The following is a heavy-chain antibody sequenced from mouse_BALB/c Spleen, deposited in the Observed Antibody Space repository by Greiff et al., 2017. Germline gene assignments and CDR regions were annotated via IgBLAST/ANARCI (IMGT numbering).Heavy chain of an antibody. CDR1: GYSFTGYF. CDR3: AREKRYYGSSYYFDY. V-gene: IGHV1-20*02. CDR2: INPYNGDT. J-gene: IGHJ2*01. Sequence: EVQLQQSGPELVKPGASVKISCKASGYSFTGYFMNWVMQSHGKSLEWIGRINPYNGDTFYNQKFKGKATLTVDKSSSTAHMELRSLASEDSAVYYCAREKRYYGSSYYFDYWGQGTTLTVSS. D-gene: IGHD1-1*01.